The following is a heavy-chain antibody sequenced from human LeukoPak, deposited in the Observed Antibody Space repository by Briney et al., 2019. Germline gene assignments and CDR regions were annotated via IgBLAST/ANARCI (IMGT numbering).Heavy chain of an antibody. CDR2: TYYRSKWYS. CDR3: ARDRVELNWFDP. D-gene: IGHD3-3*01. Sequence: SQTLSLTCAISGDSVSSSSAAWNWLRQSPSRGLEWLGRTYYRSKWYSDYAVSLKSRITINPDTSKNQFSLQLNSVTPEDTAVYYCARDRVELNWFDPWGQGTLVTVSS. J-gene: IGHJ5*02. CDR1: GDSVSSSSAA. V-gene: IGHV6-1*01.